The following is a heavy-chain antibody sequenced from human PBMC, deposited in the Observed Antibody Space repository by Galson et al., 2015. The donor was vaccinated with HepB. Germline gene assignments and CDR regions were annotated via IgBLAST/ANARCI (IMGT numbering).Heavy chain of an antibody. D-gene: IGHD6-13*01. CDR3: ASQQLPATYYYYGMDV. CDR1: GYTFSSYG. V-gene: IGHV1-18*01. J-gene: IGHJ6*02. Sequence: SVKVSCKASGYTFSSYGISWVRQAPGQGLEWMGWISAYNGNTNYAQKVQGRVIMTTDRSTSTAYMELRSLRSDDTAVYYCASQQLPATYYYYGMDVWGQGTTVTVSS. CDR2: ISAYNGNT.